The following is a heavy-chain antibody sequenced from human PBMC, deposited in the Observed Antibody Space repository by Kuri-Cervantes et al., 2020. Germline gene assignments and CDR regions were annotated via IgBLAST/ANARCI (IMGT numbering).Heavy chain of an antibody. CDR2: IIPIFGTA. CDR1: GGTFSSYA. Sequence: SVKVSCKASGGTFSSYAISWVRQAPGQGLEWMGGIIPIFGTANYAQKFQGRVTITADESTSTAYMELSSLRSEDTAVYYCARECSGGSCYPRAFDIWGQGTMVTVSS. V-gene: IGHV1-69*13. D-gene: IGHD2-15*01. J-gene: IGHJ3*02. CDR3: ARECSGGSCYPRAFDI.